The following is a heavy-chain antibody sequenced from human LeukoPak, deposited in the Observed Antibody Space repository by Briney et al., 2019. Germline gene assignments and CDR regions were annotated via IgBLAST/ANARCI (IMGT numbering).Heavy chain of an antibody. Sequence: PGGSLRLPCAASRFPFSNYAMRGVRRAPGKGLVGVSSICGRGVSTYYADSVKGRFTISRDNSKNTLYLQMNSLRAEDTAVYYCAKNLPPTYYYDSGGYSVVDYWGQGTLVTVSS. CDR3: AKNLPPTYYYDSGGYSVVDY. CDR1: RFPFSNYA. J-gene: IGHJ4*02. CDR2: ICGRGVST. V-gene: IGHV3-23*01. D-gene: IGHD3-22*01.